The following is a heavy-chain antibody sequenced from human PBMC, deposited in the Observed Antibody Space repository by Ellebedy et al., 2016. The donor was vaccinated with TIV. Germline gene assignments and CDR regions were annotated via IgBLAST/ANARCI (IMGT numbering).Heavy chain of an antibody. CDR2: IKEDGRER. CDR1: GFNFGTFW. CDR3: SVRPLAPDYVDH. Sequence: PGGSLRLSCLTSGFNFGTFWMRWVRQAPGKGLEWVANIKEDGRERYYVDSIKGRFTISRDNDKNTLYLQMNSLRVEDTATYYCSVRPLAPDYVDHWGQGTLVAVSS. J-gene: IGHJ4*02. D-gene: IGHD3-3*02. V-gene: IGHV3-7*01.